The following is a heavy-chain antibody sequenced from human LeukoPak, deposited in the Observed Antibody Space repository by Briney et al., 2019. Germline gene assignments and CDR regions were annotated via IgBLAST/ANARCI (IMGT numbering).Heavy chain of an antibody. Sequence: GGSLRLSSAASGFTFSSYGMHWVRQAPGKGLEWVAVIWYDGSNKYYADSVKGRFTISRDNSKNTLYLQMNSLRAEDTAVYYCAKDLAAAGSYFDYWGQGTLVTVSS. CDR3: AKDLAAAGSYFDY. CDR1: GFTFSSYG. V-gene: IGHV3-33*06. J-gene: IGHJ4*02. CDR2: IWYDGSNK. D-gene: IGHD6-13*01.